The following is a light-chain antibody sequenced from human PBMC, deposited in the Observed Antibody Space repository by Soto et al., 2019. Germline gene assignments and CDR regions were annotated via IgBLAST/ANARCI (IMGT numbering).Light chain of an antibody. CDR1: QSVRSSH. V-gene: IGKV3-20*01. CDR3: QHYGNSLT. Sequence: DIVLTQSPGTLSLSPGESVTRSCRASQSVRSSHLAWYQQKPGQAPRLFIYGASRRATGIPDRFSGSGSGTDFTLTISRLQPEDFAVYSCQHYGNSLTFGGGTKVEIK. J-gene: IGKJ4*01. CDR2: GAS.